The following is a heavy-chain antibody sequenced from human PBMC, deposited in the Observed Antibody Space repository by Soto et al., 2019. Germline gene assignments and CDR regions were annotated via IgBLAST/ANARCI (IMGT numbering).Heavy chain of an antibody. CDR1: GFTFTSYW. V-gene: IGHV3-7*03. CDR3: VREGEPEVIDTIPPPSSGMDA. D-gene: IGHD2-21*01. J-gene: IGHJ6*02. CDR2: IKQGGSER. Sequence: GGSLRLSCAASGFTFTSYWMSWVRQAPGKGLEWVADIKQGGSERYYVDSEKGRFTISRDNAKNSLFLQMNNLRADDPAVYFCVREGEPEVIDTIPPPSSGMDAWGQGTTVTVSS.